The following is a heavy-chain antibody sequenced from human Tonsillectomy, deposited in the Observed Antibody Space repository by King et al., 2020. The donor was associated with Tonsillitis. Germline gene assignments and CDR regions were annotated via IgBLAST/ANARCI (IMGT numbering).Heavy chain of an antibody. V-gene: IGHV4-59*01. D-gene: IGHD6-25*01. CDR2: IYYTGST. Sequence: VQLQESGPGLVKPSETLSLTCTVAGGSISSYYWSWIRQPPGKGLEWIGYIYYTGSTNQNPSLKSRVTISVDTSKNQFSLKVTSVTAADTATYYCARVHSDGWWYFDLWGRGTLVTVSS. CDR3: ARVHSDGWWYFDL. CDR1: GGSISSYY. J-gene: IGHJ2*01.